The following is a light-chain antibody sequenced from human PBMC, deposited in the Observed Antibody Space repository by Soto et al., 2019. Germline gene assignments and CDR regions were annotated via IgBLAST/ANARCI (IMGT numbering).Light chain of an antibody. J-gene: IGKJ5*01. CDR3: QQSYTTLIT. CDR2: HAS. CDR1: QSISSW. Sequence: DIQMTQSPSTLSASVGDRVTITCRASQSISSWLAWYQQKPGKAPKLLIYHASTLESGVPSRFSGSGSGTDFTLTISSLQPEDFAAYYCQQSYTTLITFGQGTRLEIK. V-gene: IGKV1-5*01.